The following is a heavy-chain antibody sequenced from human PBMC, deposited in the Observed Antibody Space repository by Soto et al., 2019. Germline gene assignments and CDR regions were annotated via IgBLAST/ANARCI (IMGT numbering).Heavy chain of an antibody. CDR1: GDSINSADYY. Sequence: PSETLSLTCTVSGDSINSADYYWNWIRQTPGKGLEWIGHIYYSGAIDYNPSLKSRVTISLDTSKNQFSLSRSSVTADDRAIYFCASRKSYCASGTDHWGPGTLVAVSS. CDR3: ASRKSYCASGTDH. D-gene: IGHD3-10*01. J-gene: IGHJ4*02. V-gene: IGHV4-30-4*01. CDR2: IYYSGAI.